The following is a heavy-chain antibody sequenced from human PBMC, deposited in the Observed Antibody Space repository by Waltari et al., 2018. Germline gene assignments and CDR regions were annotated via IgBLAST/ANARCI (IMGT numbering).Heavy chain of an antibody. V-gene: IGHV1-69*05. J-gene: IGHJ4*02. Sequence: GLELMGGIIPIFGTANYAQKFQGRVTITTDESTSTAYMELSSLRSEDTAVYYCARGGYYDFWSGYQLFDYWGQGTLVTVSS. CDR3: ARGGYYDFWSGYQLFDY. D-gene: IGHD3-3*01. CDR2: IIPIFGTA.